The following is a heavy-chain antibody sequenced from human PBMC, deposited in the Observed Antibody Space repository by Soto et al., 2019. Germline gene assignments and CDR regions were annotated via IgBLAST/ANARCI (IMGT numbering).Heavy chain of an antibody. J-gene: IGHJ4*02. D-gene: IGHD3-3*01. CDR3: ANGEPRRYYDY. V-gene: IGHV4-61*01. CDR1: GGSVGSGRYY. CDR2: VFNGGIT. Sequence: QVKLQESGPGLMKPSETLSLSCTVSGGSVGSGRYYWSWIRQSPGKGLEWIASVFNGGITYYNPSLRSRVTVSVGTSKKQFSLNLRSVTAADPVVYYCANGEPRRYYDYWGQGTLVTVSS.